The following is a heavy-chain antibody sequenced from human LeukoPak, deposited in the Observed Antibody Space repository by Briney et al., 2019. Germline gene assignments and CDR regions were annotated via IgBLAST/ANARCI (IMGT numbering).Heavy chain of an antibody. V-gene: IGHV4-59*11. CDR1: GGSITNHY. Sequence: PSETLSLTCSLSGGSITNHYWSWMRQPPAKELEGIAWIYYSGSTDYYPSLKCRITMSLGTSNNQFSLRLTSVTASDTAVYFCARTGEYSGSGPSWAFDIWGQGTMVTVSS. CDR3: ARTGEYSGSGPSWAFDI. CDR2: IYYSGST. J-gene: IGHJ3*02. D-gene: IGHD3-10*01.